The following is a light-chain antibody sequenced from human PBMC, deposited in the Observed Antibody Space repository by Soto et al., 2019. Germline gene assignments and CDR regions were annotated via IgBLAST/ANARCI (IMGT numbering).Light chain of an antibody. V-gene: IGLV2-14*01. Sequence: QSALTQPASVSGSPGQSITISCTGTSSDVGGYNYASWYQQHPGKAPKLMIYDVTTRPSGVSSRFSGSKSGNTASLTISGLQAEDEADYYCSSYTTSSTWVFGGGTKVTVL. J-gene: IGLJ3*02. CDR2: DVT. CDR1: SSDVGGYNY. CDR3: SSYTTSSTWV.